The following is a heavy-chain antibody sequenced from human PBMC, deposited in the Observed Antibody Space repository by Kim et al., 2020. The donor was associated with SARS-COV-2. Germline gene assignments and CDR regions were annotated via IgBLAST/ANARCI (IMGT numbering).Heavy chain of an antibody. CDR2: IKSKTDGGTT. D-gene: IGHD3-3*01. CDR1: GFTFSNAW. V-gene: IGHV3-15*01. CDR3: TTGYFGVVIISSKRAPEYFQH. J-gene: IGHJ1*01. Sequence: GGSLRLSCAASGFTFSNAWMSWVRQAPGKGLEWVGRIKSKTDGGTTDYAAPVKGRFTISRDDSKNTLYLQMNSLKTEDTAVYYCTTGYFGVVIISSKRAPEYFQHWGQGTLVTVSS.